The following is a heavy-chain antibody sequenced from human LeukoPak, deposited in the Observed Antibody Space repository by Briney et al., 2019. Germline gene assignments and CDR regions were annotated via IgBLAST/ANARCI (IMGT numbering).Heavy chain of an antibody. D-gene: IGHD3-3*01. V-gene: IGHV3-48*04. CDR2: ISSSGSTI. CDR3: ARQYYDFWSGYYVYYYYYMDV. Sequence: GGSLRLSCAASGFTFSSYWMSWVRQAPGKGLEWVSYISSSGSTIYYADSVKGRFTISRDNAKNSLYLQMNSLRAEDTAVYYCARQYYDFWSGYYVYYYYYMDVWGKGTTVTVSS. CDR1: GFTFSSYW. J-gene: IGHJ6*03.